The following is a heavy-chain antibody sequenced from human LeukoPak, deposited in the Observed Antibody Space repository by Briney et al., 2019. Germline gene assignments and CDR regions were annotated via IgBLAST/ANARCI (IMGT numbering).Heavy chain of an antibody. CDR3: ASLSYYDLSGYFY. J-gene: IGHJ4*02. D-gene: IGHD3-22*01. Sequence: GASVKVSCKASGYPFIGNYIHWMRQAPGQGLEWMGWINPNSGGTQYSQKFQGRVTLTRDTSITTGYMELSGLTSDDTAVYYCASLSYYDLSGYFYWGQGTLVTVSS. V-gene: IGHV1-2*02. CDR1: GYPFIGNY. CDR2: INPNSGGT.